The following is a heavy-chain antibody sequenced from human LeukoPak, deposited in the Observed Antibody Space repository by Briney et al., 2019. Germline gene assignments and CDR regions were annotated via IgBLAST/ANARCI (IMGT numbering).Heavy chain of an antibody. D-gene: IGHD2-2*02. CDR3: AIIPYCSSTSCYNY. Sequence: ASVKVSCKASGYTFTGYYMHWVRQAPGQGLEWMGWINPNSGGTNYAQKFQGRVTMTRDTSIGTAYMELSRLRSDDTAVYYCAIIPYCSSTSCYNYWGQGTLVTVSS. J-gene: IGHJ4*02. CDR1: GYTFTGYY. V-gene: IGHV1-2*02. CDR2: INPNSGGT.